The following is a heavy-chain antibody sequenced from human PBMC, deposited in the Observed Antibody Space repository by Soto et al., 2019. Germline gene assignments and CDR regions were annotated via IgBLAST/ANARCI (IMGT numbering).Heavy chain of an antibody. V-gene: IGHV1-24*01. CDR3: VGRRDAFDI. CDR2: FDPEDGET. J-gene: IGHJ3*02. Sequence: ASVKVSCKVSGYTLTELSMHWVRQAPGKGLEWMGGFDPEDGETIYAQKFQGRVTISVDTSKNQFSLRLSSVTAADTAVYYCVGRRDAFDIWGQGTMVTVSS. CDR1: GYTLTELS.